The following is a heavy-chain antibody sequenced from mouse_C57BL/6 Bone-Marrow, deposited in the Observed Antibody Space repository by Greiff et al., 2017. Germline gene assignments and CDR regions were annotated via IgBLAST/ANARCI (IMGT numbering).Heavy chain of an antibody. Sequence: EVKLLESGAELVRPGASVKLSCTASGFNIKDDYMHWVKQRPEQGLEWIGWIDPENGDTEYASKFQGKATITADTSSNTAYLQLSSLTSEDTAVYYCTTHDYDVAWFAYWGQGTLVTVSA. J-gene: IGHJ3*01. CDR2: IDPENGDT. CDR1: GFNIKDDY. D-gene: IGHD2-4*01. V-gene: IGHV14-4*01. CDR3: TTHDYDVAWFAY.